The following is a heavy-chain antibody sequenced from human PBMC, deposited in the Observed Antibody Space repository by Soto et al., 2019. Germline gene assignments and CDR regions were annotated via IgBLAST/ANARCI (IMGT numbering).Heavy chain of an antibody. J-gene: IGHJ4*02. CDR2: INPSGGST. Sequence: QVQLVQSGAEVKKPGASVKVSCKASGYTFTSYYMHWVRQAPGQGLEWMGIINPSGGSTRYAQKVQSRVTMTRDTSTSTVYMWLSSLRSEDTAVYYCARGLIYGSSGSYFAYGGQGTLVTVSS. CDR3: ARGLIYGSSGSYFAY. V-gene: IGHV1-46*01. CDR1: GYTFTSYY. D-gene: IGHD3-22*01.